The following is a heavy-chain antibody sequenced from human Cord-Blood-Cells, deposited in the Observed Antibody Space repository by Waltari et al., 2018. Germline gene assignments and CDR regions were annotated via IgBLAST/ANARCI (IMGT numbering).Heavy chain of an antibody. CDR3: AREMVIGPYHDAFDI. J-gene: IGHJ3*02. D-gene: IGHD2-21*01. CDR2: INHSGST. Sequence: QVQLQQWGAGLLKPSETLSLTCAVYGGSFSGYYWSWIRQPPGKGLEWIGEINHSGSTNYNPSLKSRVTISVDTSQNQFSLKLSSVTAADTAVYYGAREMVIGPYHDAFDIWGQGTMVTVAS. V-gene: IGHV4-34*01. CDR1: GGSFSGYY.